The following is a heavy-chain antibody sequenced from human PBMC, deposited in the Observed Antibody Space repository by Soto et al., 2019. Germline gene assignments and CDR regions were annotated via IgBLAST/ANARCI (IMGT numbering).Heavy chain of an antibody. V-gene: IGHV4-61*01. CDR1: GGSVSSGSYY. J-gene: IGHJ4*02. CDR2: IYYSGST. D-gene: IGHD4-17*01. CDR3: ARDDSGDYLDY. Sequence: QVQLQESGPGLVKPSETLSLTCTVSGGSVSSGSYYWSWIRQPPGKGLEWIGYIYYSGSTNYNPSLKRRVAISVDTSKNQFSLKLSSVTAADTAVYYCARDDSGDYLDYWGQGTLVTVSS.